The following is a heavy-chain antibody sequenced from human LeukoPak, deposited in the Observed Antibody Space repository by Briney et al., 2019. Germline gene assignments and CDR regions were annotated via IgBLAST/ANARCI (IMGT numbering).Heavy chain of an antibody. V-gene: IGHV3-9*01. CDR2: ISWNSGSI. CDR3: AKGQAVAGTIDY. D-gene: IGHD6-19*01. J-gene: IGHJ4*02. CDR1: GFTFDDYA. Sequence: GGSLRLSCAASGFTFDDYAMHWVRQAPGKGLEWVSGISWNSGSIGYADSVKGRFTISRDNAKNSLYLQVNSLRAEDTALYYCAKGQAVAGTIDYWGQGTLVTVSS.